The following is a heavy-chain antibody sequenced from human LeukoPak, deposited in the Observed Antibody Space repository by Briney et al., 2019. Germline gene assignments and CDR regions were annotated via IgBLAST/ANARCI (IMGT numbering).Heavy chain of an antibody. J-gene: IGHJ4*02. D-gene: IGHD4-23*01. V-gene: IGHV4-34*01. CDR1: GGSFSGYY. Sequence: PSETLSLTCAVYGGSFSGYYWSWIRQPPGKGLEWIGEINHSGRTNYNPSLKSRVTISVDTSKNQFSLKLSSVTAADTAVYYCARVSRWTDYWGQGTLVTVSS. CDR2: INHSGRT. CDR3: ARVSRWTDY.